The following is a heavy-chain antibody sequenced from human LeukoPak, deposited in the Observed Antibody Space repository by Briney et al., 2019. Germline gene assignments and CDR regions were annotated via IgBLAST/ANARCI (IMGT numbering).Heavy chain of an antibody. J-gene: IGHJ4*02. CDR3: ARRNYSSTYFPTSFDY. CDR2: IYPGDSDT. D-gene: IGHD6-13*01. V-gene: IGHV5-51*01. Sequence: GGSLRLSRESSGYSFTNYWLGWVRQMPGRGLEWIGSIYPGDSDTRYSPSFRGQVTISADKSISTAYLQWSSLKASDTAIYYCARRNYSSTYFPTSFDYWGQGTLVTVSS. CDR1: GYSFTNYW.